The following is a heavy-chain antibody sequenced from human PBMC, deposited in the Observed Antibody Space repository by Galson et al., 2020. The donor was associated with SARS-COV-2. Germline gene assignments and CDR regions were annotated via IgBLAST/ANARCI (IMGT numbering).Heavy chain of an antibody. CDR2: ISWDGGST. J-gene: IGHJ6*02. V-gene: IGHV3-43*01. Sequence: GGSLRLSCAASGFTFDDYTMHWVRQAPGKGLEWVSLISWDGGSTYYADSVKGRFTISRDNSKNSLYLQMNSLRTEDTALYYCAKDIVPYYDILTDPGAPNPYYYYYGMDVWGQGTTVTVSS. CDR1: GFTFDDYT. D-gene: IGHD3-9*01. CDR3: AKDIVPYYDILTDPGAPNPYYYYYGMDV.